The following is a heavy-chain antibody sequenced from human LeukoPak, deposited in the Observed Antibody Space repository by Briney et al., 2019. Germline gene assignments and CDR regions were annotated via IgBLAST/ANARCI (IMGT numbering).Heavy chain of an antibody. CDR1: GYRFTDYY. Sequence: ASVKVSCKASGYRFTDYYVHWVRQAPGQGLDWMGRVSPDSGGTNYAQKFQGRVTMTTETTISTAYTELSRLRSADTAVYYCARGLTSRSTSCWGQGNRVTVSS. J-gene: IGHJ4*02. V-gene: IGHV1-2*02. D-gene: IGHD6-13*01. CDR2: VSPDSGGT. CDR3: ARGLTSRSTSC.